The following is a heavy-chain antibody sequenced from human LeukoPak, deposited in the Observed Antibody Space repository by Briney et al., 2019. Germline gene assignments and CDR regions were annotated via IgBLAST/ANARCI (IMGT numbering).Heavy chain of an antibody. Sequence: PSETLSLTCTVSGYSISSGYYWGWIRQPPGKGLEWIGSIYHSGSTYYNPSLKSRVTISVDTSKNQFSLKLSSVTAADTAVYYCARPSGRFLGGSFAYGYWGQGTLVTVSS. CDR1: GYSISSGYY. D-gene: IGHD1-26*01. V-gene: IGHV4-38-2*02. CDR3: ARPSGRFLGGSFAYGY. CDR2: IYHSGST. J-gene: IGHJ4*02.